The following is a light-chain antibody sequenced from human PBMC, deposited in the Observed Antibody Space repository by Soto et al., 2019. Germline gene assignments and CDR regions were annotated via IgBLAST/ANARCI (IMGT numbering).Light chain of an antibody. V-gene: IGKV3-11*01. CDR3: QQRSNWRGT. CDR1: QSVSSY. J-gene: IGKJ5*01. Sequence: ERVFTQSPAALSLSPGERATLSCRASQSVSSYLAWYQQKPGQAPRLLIYDASNRATGIPARFSGSGSGTDFTLTISSLEPEDFAVYYCQQRSNWRGTFGQGTRLEIK. CDR2: DAS.